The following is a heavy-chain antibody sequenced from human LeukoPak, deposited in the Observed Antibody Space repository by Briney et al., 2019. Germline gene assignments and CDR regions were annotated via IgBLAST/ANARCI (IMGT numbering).Heavy chain of an antibody. J-gene: IGHJ4*02. V-gene: IGHV5-51*01. Sequence: GESLKISCKGSGYSFSSYWIAWVRQMPGKGLEWMGIIYPGDSDLRYSPSFQGQVTISADKSISTAYLQWSSLKASDTAMYYCARRLAATGHWALDYWGQGTLVTVSS. CDR3: ARRLAATGHWALDY. CDR1: GYSFSSYW. D-gene: IGHD6-13*01. CDR2: IYPGDSDL.